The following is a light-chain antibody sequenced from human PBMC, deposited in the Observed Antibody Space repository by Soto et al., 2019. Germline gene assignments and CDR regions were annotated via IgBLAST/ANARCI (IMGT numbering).Light chain of an antibody. V-gene: IGLV3-21*02. CDR1: NIGSKS. CDR2: DGF. Sequence: SYELTQPPSASVAPGQTARITCGGNNIGSKSVHWYQQRPGQAPVLVVYDGFDRPSVIPERFSGSNPGNTATLSISRVEAGDEADYYCQVWDSSSDHAVFGAGTKVTFL. CDR3: QVWDSSSDHAV. J-gene: IGLJ1*01.